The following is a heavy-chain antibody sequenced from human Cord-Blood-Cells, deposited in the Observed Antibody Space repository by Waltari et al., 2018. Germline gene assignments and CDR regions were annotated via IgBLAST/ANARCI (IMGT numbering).Heavy chain of an antibody. CDR2: INPNSGCT. V-gene: IGHV1-2*02. Sequence: QVQLVQSGAEVKKPGASVKVSCKASGYTFTGYYMHWVRQAPGQGLEWMGWINPNSGCTNYAQKFQGRVTMTRDTSISTAYMELSRLRSDDTAMYYCAREAIVVVPAGMDVWGKGTTVTVSS. CDR1: GYTFTGYY. D-gene: IGHD2-2*01. J-gene: IGHJ6*03. CDR3: AREAIVVVPAGMDV.